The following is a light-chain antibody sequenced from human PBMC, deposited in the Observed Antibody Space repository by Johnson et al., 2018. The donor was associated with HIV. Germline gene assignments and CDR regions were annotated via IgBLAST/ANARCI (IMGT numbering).Light chain of an antibody. J-gene: IGLJ1*01. CDR2: DKN. Sequence: QSVLTQPPSVSAAPGQKVNISCSGSSSNIGNNYVSWYQQLPGTAPKLLIYDKNKRPSGIPDRFSASKSGTSATLGITGLQTGDEADYYCGTWDSSLSAHYGFGTGTKVTVL. V-gene: IGLV1-51*01. CDR1: SSNIGNNY. CDR3: GTWDSSLSAHYG.